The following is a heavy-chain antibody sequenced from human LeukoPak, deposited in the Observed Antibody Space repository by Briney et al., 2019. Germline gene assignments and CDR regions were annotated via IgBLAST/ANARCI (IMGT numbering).Heavy chain of an antibody. Sequence: SETLSLTCTVSGGPISSYYWSWIRQPPGKGLEWIGYIYYSGSTNYNPSLKSRVTISVDTSKKQFSLKLSSVTAADTAVYYCARWYYYYFDYWGQGTLVTVSS. J-gene: IGHJ4*02. CDR1: GGPISSYY. CDR2: IYYSGST. D-gene: IGHD3-10*01. CDR3: ARWYYYYFDY. V-gene: IGHV4-59*01.